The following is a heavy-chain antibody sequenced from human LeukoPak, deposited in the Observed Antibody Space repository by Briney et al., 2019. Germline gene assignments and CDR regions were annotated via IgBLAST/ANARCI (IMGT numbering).Heavy chain of an antibody. CDR1: GFTVSGNY. CDR3: ARNFQYSGSYSSGWFDP. CDR2: IYSGDIT. J-gene: IGHJ5*02. D-gene: IGHD1-26*01. Sequence: GGSLRLSCAASGFTVSGNYMSWVRQAPGKGLEWVSVIYSGDITYYADSVKGRFTISRDNPKNTLYLQMNSLRAEDTAVYYCARNFQYSGSYSSGWFDPWGQGTLVTVSS. V-gene: IGHV3-66*01.